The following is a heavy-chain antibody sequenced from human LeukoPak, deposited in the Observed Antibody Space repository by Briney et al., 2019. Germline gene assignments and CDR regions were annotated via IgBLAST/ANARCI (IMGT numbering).Heavy chain of an antibody. V-gene: IGHV1-24*01. Sequence: ASVKVSCKVSGYTLTESSMHWVRQAPGKGLEWMGSFDPEDGETIYAQKFQGRVTMTEDTSTDTAYMELNSLRSEDTAVDYCATRERYFDSFPPHYWGQGTLVTASS. J-gene: IGHJ4*02. CDR2: FDPEDGET. D-gene: IGHD3-9*01. CDR3: ATRERYFDSFPPHY. CDR1: GYTLTESS.